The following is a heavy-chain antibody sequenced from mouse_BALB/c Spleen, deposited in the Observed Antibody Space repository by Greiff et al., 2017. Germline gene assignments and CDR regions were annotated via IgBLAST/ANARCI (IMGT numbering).Heavy chain of an antibody. Sequence: EVKVVESGGGLVQPGGSRKLSCAASGFTFSSFGMHWVRQAPEKGLEWVAYISSGSSTIYYADTVKGRFTISRDNPKNTLFLQMTSLRSEDTAMCYCASWGRDYAMDYWGQGTSVTVSS. J-gene: IGHJ4*01. V-gene: IGHV5-17*02. CDR2: ISSGSSTI. CDR3: ASWGRDYAMDY. D-gene: IGHD4-1*01. CDR1: GFTFSSFG.